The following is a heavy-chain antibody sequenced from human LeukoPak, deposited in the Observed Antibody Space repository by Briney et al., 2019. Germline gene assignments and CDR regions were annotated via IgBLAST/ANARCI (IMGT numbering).Heavy chain of an antibody. V-gene: IGHV1-24*01. CDR3: ATHDHFVVVPDEDHSHNGLDV. J-gene: IGHJ6*02. D-gene: IGHD2-2*01. CDR2: FEAEDGER. CDR1: GDTLSDVS. Sequence: ASVKVSCKVSGDTLSDVSIHWVRQAPGKGLEWMGSFEAEDGERIYAQKSEGRVIMTEDTSTDTAYMEMSRLTSEDTAVYYCATHDHFVVVPDEDHSHNGLDVWGQGTTVIVSS.